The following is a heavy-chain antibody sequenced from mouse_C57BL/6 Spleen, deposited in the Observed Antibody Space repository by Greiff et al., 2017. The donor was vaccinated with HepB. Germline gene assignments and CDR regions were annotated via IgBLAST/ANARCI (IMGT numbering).Heavy chain of an antibody. Sequence: QVQLQQPGAELVRPGTSVKWSCKASGYTFTSYWMHWVKQRPGQGLEWSGVIDPSDSYTNYNQKFKGKATLTVDTSSSTAYMQLSSLTSEDSAVYDCAREGRRDDGGFAYWGQGTLVSVSA. CDR1: GYTFTSYW. V-gene: IGHV1-59*01. D-gene: IGHD2-14*01. CDR3: AREGRRDDGGFAY. CDR2: IDPSDSYT. J-gene: IGHJ3*01.